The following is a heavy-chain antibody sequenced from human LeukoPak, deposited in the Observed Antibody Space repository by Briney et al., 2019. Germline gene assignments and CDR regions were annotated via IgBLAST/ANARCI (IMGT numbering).Heavy chain of an antibody. D-gene: IGHD6-19*01. Sequence: SETLSLTCTVSGGSISSYYWSWIRQPPGKGLEWIGYIYYSGSINYNPSLKSRVTISVDTSKNQFSLKLSSVTAADTAVYYCARSTSGWYDTYFDYWGQGTLVTVSS. V-gene: IGHV4-59*01. CDR1: GGSISSYY. CDR3: ARSTSGWYDTYFDY. J-gene: IGHJ4*02. CDR2: IYYSGSI.